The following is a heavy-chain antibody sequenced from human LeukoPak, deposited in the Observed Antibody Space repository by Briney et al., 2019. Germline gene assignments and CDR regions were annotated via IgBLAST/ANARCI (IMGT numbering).Heavy chain of an antibody. J-gene: IGHJ4*02. Sequence: PGGSLRLSCAAAGFTFNNYAMNWVRQALGKGLEWVSTITGGGDTTHYADSVKGRFTISRDNSKNTLYMQMNSLRAEDTAMYYCAKGGAVDGTLKFDYWGQGTLVTVSS. CDR3: AKGGAVDGTLKFDY. CDR1: GFTFNNYA. V-gene: IGHV3-23*01. CDR2: ITGGGDTT. D-gene: IGHD6-13*01.